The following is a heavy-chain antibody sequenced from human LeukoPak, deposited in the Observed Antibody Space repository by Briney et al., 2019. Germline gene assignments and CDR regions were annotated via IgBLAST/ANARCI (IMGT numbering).Heavy chain of an antibody. Sequence: LETLSLTCSVSGGSISSYYWSWIRQPPGRGLEWIGYIYYSGSTNYNPSLKSRVTISVDTSKNQFSLKLSSVTAADTAVYYCARDLIAAAEWGQGTLVTVS. CDR1: GGSISSYY. CDR3: ARDLIAAAE. V-gene: IGHV4-59*01. CDR2: IYYSGST. D-gene: IGHD6-13*01. J-gene: IGHJ4*02.